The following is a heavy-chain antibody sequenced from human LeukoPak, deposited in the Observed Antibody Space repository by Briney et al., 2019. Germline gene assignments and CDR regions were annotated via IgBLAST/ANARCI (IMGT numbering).Heavy chain of an antibody. D-gene: IGHD3-10*01. CDR3: ARTYGSGSPDDAFDI. V-gene: IGHV1-18*01. J-gene: IGHJ3*02. CDR1: GYTFTSYG. CDR2: ISAYNGNT. Sequence: ASVKVSCKASGYTFTSYGISWVRQASGQGLEWMGWISAYNGNTNYAQKLQGRVTMTTDTSTSTAYMELRSLRSDDTAVYYCARTYGSGSPDDAFDIWGQGTMVTVSS.